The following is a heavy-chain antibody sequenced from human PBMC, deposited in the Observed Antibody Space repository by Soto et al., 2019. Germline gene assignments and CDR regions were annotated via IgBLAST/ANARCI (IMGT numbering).Heavy chain of an antibody. CDR1: GGTFSSYA. Sequence: QVQLVQSGAEVKKPGSSVKVSCKASGGTFSSYAISWVRQAPGQGLEWMGGIIPIFGTANYAQKFQGRVTFPAEEPPTTAYRELGSWGSGNPSVYYGGRNASAGGGGNWGQGTLVTVSS. CDR3: GRNASAGGGGN. J-gene: IGHJ4*02. V-gene: IGHV1-69*01. D-gene: IGHD3-16*01. CDR2: IIPIFGTA.